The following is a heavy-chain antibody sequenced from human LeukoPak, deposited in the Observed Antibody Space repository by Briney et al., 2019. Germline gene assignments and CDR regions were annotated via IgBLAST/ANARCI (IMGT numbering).Heavy chain of an antibody. D-gene: IGHD1-26*01. CDR3: ARGIVGATRGLFDY. Sequence: SETLSLTCAVYGGSFSGYHWSWIRQSPGKGLESIGEINHSGSTNYNPSLKSRVTISVDTSMNQFSLKLSSVTAADTAVYYCARGIVGATRGLFDYWGQGILVTVSS. V-gene: IGHV4-34*01. J-gene: IGHJ4*02. CDR1: GGSFSGYH. CDR2: INHSGST.